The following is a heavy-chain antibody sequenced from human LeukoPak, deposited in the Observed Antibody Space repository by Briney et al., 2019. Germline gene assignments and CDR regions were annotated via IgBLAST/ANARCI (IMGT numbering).Heavy chain of an antibody. CDR1: GGSISNYY. D-gene: IGHD6-13*01. J-gene: IGHJ5*02. CDR2: IFYSGSP. CDR3: ARVGDLAAAGTYVS. V-gene: IGHV4-59*08. Sequence: SETLSLTCTVSGGSISNYYWSWIRQPPGKGLEWIGNIFYSGSPNYNPSLKSRVTISFDTSKNQFSLKLSSVTAADTAVYYCARVGDLAAAGTYVSWGPGTLVTVSS.